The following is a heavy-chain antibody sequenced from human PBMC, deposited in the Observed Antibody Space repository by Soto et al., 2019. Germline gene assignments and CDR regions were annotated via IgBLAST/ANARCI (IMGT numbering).Heavy chain of an antibody. V-gene: IGHV4-59*08. CDR1: GGWIRSDY. Sequence: SDTLSLTCTVSGGWIRSDYWGWARQPGGKGLEWIGYLYYSGSTNYNPSLKSRVTISVDTSKNQFSLKLSSVTAADTAVYYCARLRRYYDSSGYSGGAFDIWGQGTMVT. D-gene: IGHD3-22*01. CDR2: LYYSGST. CDR3: ARLRRYYDSSGYSGGAFDI. J-gene: IGHJ3*02.